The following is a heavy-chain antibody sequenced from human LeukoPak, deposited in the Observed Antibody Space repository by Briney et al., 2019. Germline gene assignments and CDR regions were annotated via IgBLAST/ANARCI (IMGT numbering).Heavy chain of an antibody. CDR3: ARSRYGSGSYYPPKN. CDR1: GYTFTSYD. D-gene: IGHD3-10*01. J-gene: IGHJ4*02. Sequence: ASVKVSCKASGYTFTSYDINWVRQATGQGLEWMGWMNPNSGNTGYAQKFQGRVTITRNTSISTAYMELSSLRSEDTAVYYCARSRYGSGSYYPPKNWGQGTLVTVSS. CDR2: MNPNSGNT. V-gene: IGHV1-8*03.